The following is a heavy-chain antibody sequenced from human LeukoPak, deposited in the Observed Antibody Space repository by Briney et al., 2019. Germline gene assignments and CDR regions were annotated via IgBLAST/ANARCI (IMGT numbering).Heavy chain of an antibody. CDR1: GFTVSSYG. CDR2: ISYDGSNK. Sequence: PGGSLRLSCAASGFTVSSYGMHWVRQAPGKGLEWVAVISYDGSNKYYADSVKGRFTISRDNSKNTLYLQMNSLRAEDTAVYYCAKPRLRLGELSFYYFDYWGQGTLVTVSS. J-gene: IGHJ4*02. D-gene: IGHD3-16*02. V-gene: IGHV3-30*18. CDR3: AKPRLRLGELSFYYFDY.